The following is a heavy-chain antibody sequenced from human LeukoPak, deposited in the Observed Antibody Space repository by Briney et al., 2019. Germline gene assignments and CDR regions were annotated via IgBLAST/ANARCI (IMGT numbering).Heavy chain of an antibody. CDR1: GFTFSSYA. V-gene: IGHV3-23*01. CDR3: AKKDCGVVITSRP. D-gene: IGHD3-3*01. CDR2: ISGSGGRT. J-gene: IGHJ4*02. Sequence: SGGSLRLSCAASGFTFSSYAMSWVRQAPGKGLEWVSAISGSGGRTYYADSVKGRFTISRDNSKNTLYLQMNSLRAEDTAVYYCAKKDCGVVITSRPGGQGTLVTVSS.